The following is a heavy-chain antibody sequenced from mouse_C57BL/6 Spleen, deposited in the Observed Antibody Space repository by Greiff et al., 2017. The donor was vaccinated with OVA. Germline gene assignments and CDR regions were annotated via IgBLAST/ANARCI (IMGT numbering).Heavy chain of an antibody. CDR2: INPSSGYT. Sequence: QVQLQQSGAELARPGASVKMSCKASGYTFTSYTMHWVQQRPGQGLEWIGYINPSSGYTKYNQKFKDKATLTADKSSNTAYMQLRSLTSEDSAVYYCARYGSSYGYAMDYWGQGTSVTVSS. CDR1: GYTFTSYT. V-gene: IGHV1-4*01. CDR3: ARYGSSYGYAMDY. D-gene: IGHD1-1*01. J-gene: IGHJ4*01.